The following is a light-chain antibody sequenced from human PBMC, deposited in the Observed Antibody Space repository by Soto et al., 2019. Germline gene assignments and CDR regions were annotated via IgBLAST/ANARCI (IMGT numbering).Light chain of an antibody. CDR3: MQALQTPWT. V-gene: IGKV2-28*01. J-gene: IGKJ1*01. CDR2: LGS. CDR1: LVLLHSNGYNY. Sequence: DIVMTQSPLSLPVTPVEPAAISCMSMLVLLHSNGYNYLDWYLQKPGQSPQLLIYLGSNRSSGVPDRFSGSGSGTDFTLKVSRVEAEDVGVYYCMQALQTPWTFGQGTKVDI.